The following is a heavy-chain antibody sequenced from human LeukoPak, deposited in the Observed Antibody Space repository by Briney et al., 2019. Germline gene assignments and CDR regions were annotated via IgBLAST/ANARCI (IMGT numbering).Heavy chain of an antibody. J-gene: IGHJ4*02. CDR1: GLTVSSNY. Sequence: PGGSLRLSCAVSGLTVSSNYMSWVRQAPGKGLEWVSAIYDGGRTDYAESAKGRFTISRDNSKNTLYLQMNSLTVEDTAVYYCTRRSPGSSSWYDYWGKGTLVTVSS. CDR3: TRRSPGSSSWYDY. CDR2: IYDGGRT. V-gene: IGHV3-53*01. D-gene: IGHD6-13*01.